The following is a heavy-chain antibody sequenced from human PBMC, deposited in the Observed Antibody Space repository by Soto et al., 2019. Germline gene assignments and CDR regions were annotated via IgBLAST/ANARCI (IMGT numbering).Heavy chain of an antibody. J-gene: IGHJ4*02. CDR3: ALGGYSSGWYLYDY. CDR1: GGSISSYY. Sequence: PSETLSLTCTVSGGSISSYYWSWIRQPPGKGLEWIGYIYYSGSTNYNPSLKSRVTISVDTSKNQFSLKLSSVTAADTAVYYCALGGYSSGWYLYDYWGQGTLVTVSS. V-gene: IGHV4-59*01. D-gene: IGHD6-19*01. CDR2: IYYSGST.